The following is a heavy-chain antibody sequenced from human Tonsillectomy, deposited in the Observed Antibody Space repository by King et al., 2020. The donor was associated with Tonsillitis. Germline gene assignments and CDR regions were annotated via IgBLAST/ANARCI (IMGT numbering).Heavy chain of an antibody. CDR2: IYYSGST. J-gene: IGHJ4*02. D-gene: IGHD3-22*01. CDR3: ARAGDYYDSSGYYGSYYFDY. V-gene: IGHV4-59*01. CDR1: GGSISSYY. Sequence: VQLQESGPGLVKPWETLSLTCTVSGGSISSYYWSWIRQPPGKGLEWIGYIYYSGSTNYNPSLKSRVTISVDTSKNQFSLKLSSVTAADTAVYYCARAGDYYDSSGYYGSYYFDYWGQGTLVTVSS.